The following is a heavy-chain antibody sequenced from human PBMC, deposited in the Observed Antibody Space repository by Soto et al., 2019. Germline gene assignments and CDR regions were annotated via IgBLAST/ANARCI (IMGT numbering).Heavy chain of an antibody. CDR2: FYNSGTT. V-gene: IGHV4-59*01. Sequence: SETLSLTCTVSGGSISSYYWSWIRQPPGKGLEWIGFFYNSGTTNYNPSLKSRVTISGDTSKNQFSLKLMSVTAADTAVYYCARDGSGRPATYWGQGILVTVSS. D-gene: IGHD3-10*01. CDR1: GGSISSYY. J-gene: IGHJ4*02. CDR3: ARDGSGRPATY.